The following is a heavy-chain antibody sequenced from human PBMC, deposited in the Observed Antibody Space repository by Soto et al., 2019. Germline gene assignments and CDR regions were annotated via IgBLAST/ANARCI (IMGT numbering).Heavy chain of an antibody. Sequence: SETLSLTCTVSGGSISSDGYYWSWIRQHPGKGLEWIGYIYYSGSTYYNPSLKSRVTIAVETSKNQFSLKLSSVTAADTAVYYCARAHSGYDSPYYSGMDVWGQGTTVTVSS. D-gene: IGHD5-12*01. J-gene: IGHJ6*02. V-gene: IGHV4-31*03. CDR3: ARAHSGYDSPYYSGMDV. CDR1: GGSISSDGYY. CDR2: IYYSGST.